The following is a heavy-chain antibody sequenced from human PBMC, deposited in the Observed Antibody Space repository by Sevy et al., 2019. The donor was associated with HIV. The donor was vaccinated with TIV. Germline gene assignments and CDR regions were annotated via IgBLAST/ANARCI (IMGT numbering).Heavy chain of an antibody. CDR3: ARTGQGATTPSSFDY. D-gene: IGHD1-26*01. Sequence: ASVKVSCKASGYTFTGYYMHWVRQAPGQGLEWMGWINPNSGGTNYAQKFQGRVTMTRDTSISTAYMELSRLRSDDTAVYYCARTGQGATTPSSFDYWGQGTLVTVSS. J-gene: IGHJ4*02. CDR1: GYTFTGYY. CDR2: INPNSGGT. V-gene: IGHV1-2*02.